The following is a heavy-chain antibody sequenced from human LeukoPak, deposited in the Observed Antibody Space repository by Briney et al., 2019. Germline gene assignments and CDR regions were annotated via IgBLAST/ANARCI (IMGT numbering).Heavy chain of an antibody. D-gene: IGHD3-22*01. CDR3: ARDPGRGSYDYDSSGWLLDY. CDR2: IIPIFGTA. J-gene: IGHJ4*02. V-gene: IGHV1-69*05. Sequence: SVKVSCKASGGTFSGYAISWVRQAPGQGLEWMGRIIPIFGTANYAQKFQGRVTITTDESTSTAYMELSSLRSEDTAVYYCARDPGRGSYDYDSSGWLLDYWGQGTLVTVSS. CDR1: GGTFSGYA.